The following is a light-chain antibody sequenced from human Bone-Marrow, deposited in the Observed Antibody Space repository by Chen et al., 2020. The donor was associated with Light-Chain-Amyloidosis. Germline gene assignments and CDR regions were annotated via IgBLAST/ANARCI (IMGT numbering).Light chain of an antibody. Sequence: DIGMTQSPDSLAGSLGERATINCKSSQSVLYSSNNKNYLAWYQQKPGQPPKLLIYWASTRESGVPDRFSGSGSGTDFTLTISSLQAEDVAVYYCQPYYSSQWTFGQGTKVEIK. CDR3: QPYYSSQWT. J-gene: IGKJ1*01. V-gene: IGKV4-1*01. CDR1: QSVLYSSNNKNY. CDR2: WAS.